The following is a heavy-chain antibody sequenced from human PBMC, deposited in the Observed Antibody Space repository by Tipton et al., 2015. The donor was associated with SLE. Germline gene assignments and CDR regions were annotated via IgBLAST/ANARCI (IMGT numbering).Heavy chain of an antibody. V-gene: IGHV3-11*04. Sequence: SLRLSCAASGFTFSDYYMSWVRQAPGKGLEWVSYISSSSTTIYYADSVKGRFTISRDNAKNSLYLQMNSLRAEDTAVYYCARDHLLWFGEGRWFDPWGQGTLVTVSS. CDR1: GFTFSDYY. D-gene: IGHD3-10*01. CDR3: ARDHLLWFGEGRWFDP. CDR2: ISSSSTTI. J-gene: IGHJ5*02.